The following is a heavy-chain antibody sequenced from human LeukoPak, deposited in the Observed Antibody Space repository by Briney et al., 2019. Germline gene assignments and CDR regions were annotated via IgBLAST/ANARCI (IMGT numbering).Heavy chain of an antibody. CDR1: GFTFSSYD. J-gene: IGHJ6*02. V-gene: IGHV3-48*01. CDR2: IGSNSITI. CDR3: ARGGSSGWLGYYYYGMDV. D-gene: IGHD6-19*01. Sequence: GGSLRLSCAASGFTFSSYDMNWVRQAPGKGLEWVSFIGSNSITIYYADSVKGRFTISRDNANNLLYLQMNSLRAEDTAVYYCARGGSSGWLGYYYYGMDVWGQGTTVTVSS.